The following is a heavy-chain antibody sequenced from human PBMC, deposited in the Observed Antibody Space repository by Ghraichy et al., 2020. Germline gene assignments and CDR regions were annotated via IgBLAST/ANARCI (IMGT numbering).Heavy chain of an antibody. Sequence: GGSLRLSCAASGFTFSTYAMHWVRQAPGKGLDWVAVITYDGSNKYYADSVKGRFTISRDNSKNTLYLQMDSLRAEDTAVYYCARSIVEVTAADDFWGQGTLVTVSS. V-gene: IGHV3-30-3*01. J-gene: IGHJ4*02. CDR3: ARSIVEVTAADDF. CDR2: ITYDGSNK. D-gene: IGHD2-21*02. CDR1: GFTFSTYA.